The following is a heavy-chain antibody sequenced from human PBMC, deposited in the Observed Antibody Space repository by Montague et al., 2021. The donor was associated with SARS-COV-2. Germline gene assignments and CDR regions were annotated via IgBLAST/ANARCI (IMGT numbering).Heavy chain of an antibody. CDR3: ARHRANAGSFDI. Sequence: SETLSLTCTVSGGSITVSRYDWGWIRQPPGKGLEWIGRVHYTGTTSSTASLKSRLTISVDTSENQFSLKMTSVTASDTAVYYCARHRANAGSFDIWGQGTMVTVSS. CDR1: GGSITVSRYD. V-gene: IGHV4-39*01. CDR2: VHYTGTT. D-gene: IGHD1-1*01. J-gene: IGHJ3*02.